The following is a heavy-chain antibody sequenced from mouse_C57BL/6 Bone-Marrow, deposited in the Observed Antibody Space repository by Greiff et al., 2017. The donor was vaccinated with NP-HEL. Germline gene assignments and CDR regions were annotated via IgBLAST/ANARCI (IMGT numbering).Heavy chain of an antibody. J-gene: IGHJ3*01. D-gene: IGHD3-2*02. CDR2: IDPSDSET. CDR1: GYTFTSYW. V-gene: IGHV1-52*01. Sequence: QVQLQQPGAELVRPGSSVKLSCKASGYTFTSYWMHWVKQRPIQGLEWIGNIDPSDSETHYNQKFKDKATLTVDKSSSTAYMQLSSLTSEDSAVYYCAREEAAQATWFAYWGQGTLVTVSA. CDR3: AREEAAQATWFAY.